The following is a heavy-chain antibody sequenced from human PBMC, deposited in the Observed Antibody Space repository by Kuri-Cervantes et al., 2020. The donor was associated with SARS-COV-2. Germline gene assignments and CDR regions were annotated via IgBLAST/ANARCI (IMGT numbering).Heavy chain of an antibody. Sequence: SLKISCAASGFTFDDYAMHWVRQAPGKGLEWVSGISWNSGSIGYADSVKGRFTISRDNAKNSLYLQMNSPRAEDTAVYYCVRDGDHWNFDYWGQGTLVTVSS. J-gene: IGHJ4*02. CDR1: GFTFDDYA. D-gene: IGHD1-1*01. CDR3: VRDGDHWNFDY. V-gene: IGHV3-9*01. CDR2: ISWNSGSI.